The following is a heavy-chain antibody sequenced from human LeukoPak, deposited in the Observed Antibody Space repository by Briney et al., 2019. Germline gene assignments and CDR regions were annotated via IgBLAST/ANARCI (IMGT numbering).Heavy chain of an antibody. CDR3: AKAVFIVATVRVRGEYYFDY. D-gene: IGHD5-12*01. Sequence: PGGSLRLSCAASGFTFSSFAMSWIRQAPGKGLEWVSSVSTSGVGTYYADSVRGRFTISRDNSKNTVFLQMNSLRAEDTAVYYCAKAVFIVATVRVRGEYYFDYWGQGTLVTVSS. V-gene: IGHV3-23*01. CDR1: GFTFSSFA. J-gene: IGHJ4*02. CDR2: VSTSGVGT.